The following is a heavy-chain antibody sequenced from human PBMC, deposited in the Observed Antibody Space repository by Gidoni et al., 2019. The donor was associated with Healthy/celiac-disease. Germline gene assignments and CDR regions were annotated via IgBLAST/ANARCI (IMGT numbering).Heavy chain of an antibody. J-gene: IGHJ3*02. Sequence: QVQLVESGGGVVHPGRSLRLSCAASGFPCSSYAMHWVRQAPGKGLEWVAVISYDGSNKYYADSVKGRFTISRDNSKNTLYLQMNSLRAEDTAVYYCAREGGYDYGDSNAFDIWGQGTMVTVSS. D-gene: IGHD4-17*01. CDR3: AREGGYDYGDSNAFDI. V-gene: IGHV3-30*04. CDR1: GFPCSSYA. CDR2: ISYDGSNK.